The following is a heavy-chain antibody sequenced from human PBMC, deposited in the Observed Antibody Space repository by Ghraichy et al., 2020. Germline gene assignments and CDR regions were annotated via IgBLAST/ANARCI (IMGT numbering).Heavy chain of an antibody. V-gene: IGHV4-59*01. CDR3: ARGAGITMVRGVWYYMDV. J-gene: IGHJ6*03. CDR1: GGSISSYY. Sequence: SETLSLTCTVSGGSISSYYWSWIRQPPGKGLEWIGYIYYSGSTNYNPSLKSRVTISVDTSKNQFSLKLSSVTAADTAVYYCARGAGITMVRGVWYYMDVWGKGTTVTVSS. CDR2: IYYSGST. D-gene: IGHD3-10*01.